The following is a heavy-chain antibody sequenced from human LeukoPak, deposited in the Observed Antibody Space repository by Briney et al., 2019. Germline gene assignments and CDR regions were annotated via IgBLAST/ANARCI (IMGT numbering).Heavy chain of an antibody. CDR2: IYYSGST. Sequence: SETLSLTCTVSGGSISSGGYYWGWIRQPPGKGLEWIGSIYYSGSTNYNPSLKSRVTISVDTSKNQFSLKLSSVTAADTAVYYCAREVHDAFDIWGQGTMVTVSS. J-gene: IGHJ3*02. CDR3: AREVHDAFDI. CDR1: GGSISSGGYY. V-gene: IGHV4-39*07.